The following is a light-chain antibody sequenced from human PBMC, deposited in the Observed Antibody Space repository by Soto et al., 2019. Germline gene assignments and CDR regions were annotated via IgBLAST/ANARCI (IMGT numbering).Light chain of an antibody. CDR3: QHYNKLPPFT. CDR2: GAS. Sequence: DIQMTQSPSSLSASVGARVSITCQASQDIRTSLSWFQHKPRRAPKLLIYGASYLETGVPSRFRGSGSGTDFTCTITSLQPEDIASYYCQHYNKLPPFTFGTWTIVDIK. J-gene: IGKJ3*01. CDR1: QDIRTS. V-gene: IGKV1-33*01.